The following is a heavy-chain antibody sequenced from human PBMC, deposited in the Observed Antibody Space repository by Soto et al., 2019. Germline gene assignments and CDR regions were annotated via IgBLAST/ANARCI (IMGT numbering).Heavy chain of an antibody. CDR2: INPSGGST. D-gene: IGHD2-15*01. V-gene: IGHV1-46*03. Sequence: EASVKVSCKASGYTFTSYYMHWVRQAPGQGLEWMGIINPSGGSTSYAQKFQGRVTMTRDTSTSTVYMELSSLRSEDTAVYYCARDGCSGGSCYENPTFDPWGQGTLVTVSS. CDR3: ARDGCSGGSCYENPTFDP. J-gene: IGHJ5*02. CDR1: GYTFTSYY.